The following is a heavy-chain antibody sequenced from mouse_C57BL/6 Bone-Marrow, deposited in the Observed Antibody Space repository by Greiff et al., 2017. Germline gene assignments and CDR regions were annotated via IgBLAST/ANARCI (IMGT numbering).Heavy chain of an antibody. V-gene: IGHV1-4*01. J-gene: IGHJ1*03. CDR3: ARYYGSSYWYVDV. D-gene: IGHD1-1*01. CDR1: GYTFTSYT. CDR2: INPSSGYT. Sequence: VQLQQSGAELARPGASVKMSCKASGYTFTSYTMHWVKQRPGQGLEWIGYINPSSGYTKYNQKFKDKATLTADKSSSTAYMQLSSLTSEDSAVYYCARYYGSSYWYVDVGGTGTTVTVSA.